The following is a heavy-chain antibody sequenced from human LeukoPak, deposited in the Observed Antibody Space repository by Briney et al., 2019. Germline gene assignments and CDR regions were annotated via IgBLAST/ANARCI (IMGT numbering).Heavy chain of an antibody. Sequence: GGSLRLSCAASGFTFSSYAMHWVRQAPGKGLEWVAVISYVGSNKYYADSVKGRFTISRDNSKNTLYLQMNSLRAEDTAVYYCAKRPSGGGYYYYLDVWGKGTTVTVSS. D-gene: IGHD3-16*01. J-gene: IGHJ6*03. CDR2: ISYVGSNK. V-gene: IGHV3-30-3*02. CDR3: AKRPSGGGYYYYLDV. CDR1: GFTFSSYA.